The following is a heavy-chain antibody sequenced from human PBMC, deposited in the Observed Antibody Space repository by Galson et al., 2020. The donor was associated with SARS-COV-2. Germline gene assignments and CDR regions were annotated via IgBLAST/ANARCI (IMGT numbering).Heavy chain of an antibody. Sequence: GESLKISCSAPGITFRKYALHWVRQAPGKGLEYVSANTTNGNTTNYADSVKGRFTISRDNSKNTLYLHMSSLRAEDTAVYYCVKGTDKGYYYFYGMDVWGQGTTVTVSS. J-gene: IGHJ6*02. CDR2: NTTNGNTT. CDR1: GITFRKYA. CDR3: VKGTDKGYYYFYGMDV. V-gene: IGHV3-64D*08. D-gene: IGHD2-15*01.